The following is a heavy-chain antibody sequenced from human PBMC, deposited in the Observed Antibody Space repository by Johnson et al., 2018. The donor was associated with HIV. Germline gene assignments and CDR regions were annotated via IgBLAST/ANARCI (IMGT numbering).Heavy chain of an antibody. V-gene: IGHV3-30*18. CDR1: GLSFSNFG. CDR3: AKEDPVRGYSGYVDAFDI. CDR2: ISFDGNLK. D-gene: IGHD5-12*01. J-gene: IGHJ3*02. Sequence: QVQLVESVGGVVQPGKSLTLSCVGSGLSFSNFGIHWVRQAPGKGPEWVAVISFDGNLKKYADSVKGRFTISRDNSKNTLYLQMNSLRAEDTAVYYCAKEDPVRGYSGYVDAFDIWGQGTMVTVSS.